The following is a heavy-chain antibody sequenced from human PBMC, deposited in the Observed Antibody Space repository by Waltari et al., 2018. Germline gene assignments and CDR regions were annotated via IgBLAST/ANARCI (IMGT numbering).Heavy chain of an antibody. Sequence: EVQLVESGGGLVQPGGSLSLSCAASGFTFSSYCMSWVRQAPGKGLEWVANMKQDGSEKYYVDSVKGRFTISRDNAKNSLYLQMNSLRAEDTAVYYCARRYSSSLFDYWGQGTLVTVSS. J-gene: IGHJ4*02. CDR2: MKQDGSEK. D-gene: IGHD6-13*01. CDR3: ARRYSSSLFDY. CDR1: GFTFSSYC. V-gene: IGHV3-7*01.